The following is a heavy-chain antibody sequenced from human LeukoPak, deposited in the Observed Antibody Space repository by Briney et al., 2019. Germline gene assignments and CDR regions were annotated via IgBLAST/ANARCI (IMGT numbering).Heavy chain of an antibody. D-gene: IGHD4-23*01. CDR1: GGSISSGGYY. Sequence: PSQTLSLTCTVSGGSISSGGYYWSWIRQHPGKGLEWIGYIYYSGSTKYNPSLKSRVTISVDTSKNQFSLKMRSATAADTAVYYCARAAPTTVVTADAFDMWGQGTMVTVSS. V-gene: IGHV4-31*03. CDR3: ARAAPTTVVTADAFDM. CDR2: IYYSGST. J-gene: IGHJ3*02.